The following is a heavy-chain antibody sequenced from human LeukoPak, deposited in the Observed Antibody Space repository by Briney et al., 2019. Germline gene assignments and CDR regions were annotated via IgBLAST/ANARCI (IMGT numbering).Heavy chain of an antibody. CDR1: GYIFSGYY. J-gene: IGHJ4*02. CDR2: INPNSGGT. V-gene: IGHV1-2*02. D-gene: IGHD3-22*01. CDR3: ARSAHHDTSGYYIDY. Sequence: ASVKVSCKASGYIFSGYYMNLVRQAPGQGLEWMGWINPNSGGTNYAQKFQARVTMTRDTSITTVYMEVNSLRSDDTAVYYCARSAHHDTSGYYIDYWGQGTLVTVSS.